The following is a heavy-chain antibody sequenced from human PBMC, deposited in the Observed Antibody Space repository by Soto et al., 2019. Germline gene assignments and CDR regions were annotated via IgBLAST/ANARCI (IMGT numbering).Heavy chain of an antibody. CDR2: IYYSGST. V-gene: IGHV4-59*08. CDR3: ARNRRGYYDSSGYYYYYYGMDV. D-gene: IGHD3-22*01. Sequence: PSETLSLTCTVSGGSISSYYWSWIRHPPGKGLEWIGYIYYSGSTNYNPSLKSRVTISVDTSKNQFSLKLSSVTAADTAVYYCARNRRGYYDSSGYYYYYYGMDVWGQGTTVTVSS. CDR1: GGSISSYY. J-gene: IGHJ6*02.